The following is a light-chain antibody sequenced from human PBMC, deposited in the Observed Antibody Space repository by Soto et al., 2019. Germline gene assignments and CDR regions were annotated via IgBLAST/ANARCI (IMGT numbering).Light chain of an antibody. CDR1: QSINSY. CDR2: SAS. V-gene: IGKV1-39*01. Sequence: DIQMTQSPSSLSASIGDRVTITCRTSQSINSYLNWYQQKPGKAPSHLIYSASTLHNGVPSRFSGRASGTDFTLTISDLQPEDFATYYCQQSYSIPLSFGGGTKVEIK. CDR3: QQSYSIPLS. J-gene: IGKJ4*01.